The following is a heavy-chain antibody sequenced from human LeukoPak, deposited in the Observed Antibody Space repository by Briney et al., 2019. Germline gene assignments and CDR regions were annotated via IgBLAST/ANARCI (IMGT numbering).Heavy chain of an antibody. J-gene: IGHJ4*02. D-gene: IGHD3-10*01. V-gene: IGHV3-30*02. CDR2: IRYDGSNK. CDR3: ARFGELLQKGVDY. Sequence: GGSLRLSCAASGFTFSSYGMHWVRQAPGKGLEWVAFIRYDGSNKYYADSVKGRFTISRDNSKNTLYLLMNSLRAEDTAVYYCARFGELLQKGVDYWGQGTLVTVSS. CDR1: GFTFSSYG.